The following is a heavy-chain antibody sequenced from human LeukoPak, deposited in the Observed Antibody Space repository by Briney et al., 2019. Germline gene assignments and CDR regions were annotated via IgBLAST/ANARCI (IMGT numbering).Heavy chain of an antibody. J-gene: IGHJ6*02. D-gene: IGHD1-1*01. Sequence: GGSLRLSCAASGFTFSSYGMHWVRQAPGKGLEWVAVISYDGSNKYYADSVKGRFTISRDNAKNSLYLQMNSLRAEDTAVYYCARERKGGATGTTMDYYYYYGMDVWGQGTTVTVSS. V-gene: IGHV3-30*03. CDR3: ARERKGGATGTTMDYYYYYGMDV. CDR1: GFTFSSYG. CDR2: ISYDGSNK.